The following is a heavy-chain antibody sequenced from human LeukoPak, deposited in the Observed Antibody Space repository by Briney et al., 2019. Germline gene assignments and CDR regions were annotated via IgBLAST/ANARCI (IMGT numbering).Heavy chain of an antibody. D-gene: IGHD6-13*01. V-gene: IGHV5-51*01. CDR1: GYSFTSYL. J-gene: IGHJ4*02. Sequence: GESLKISCKGSGYSFTSYLIGWVRQMPGKGLERMGIIYPGDSDTRYSPSFQGQVTISADKSISTAYLQWSSLKASDTAMYYCARRRSSWYFDYWGQGTLVTVSS. CDR2: IYPGDSDT. CDR3: ARRRSSWYFDY.